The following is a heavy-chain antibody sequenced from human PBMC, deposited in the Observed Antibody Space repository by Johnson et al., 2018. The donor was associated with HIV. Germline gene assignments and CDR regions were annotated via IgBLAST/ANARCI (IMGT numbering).Heavy chain of an antibody. CDR1: GLTFSDHY. CDR2: MSTSGSTK. Sequence: VQVVESGGGLVQPGGSLRLSCAASGLTFSDHYMDWVRQAPGRGLEWVAYMSTSGSTKFYADSVKGRFTISRDSAISLIYLQLNSLGADDTAIYFCAKVRSSSSYGAFDIWGQGTMVTVSS. V-gene: IGHV3-48*01. CDR3: AKVRSSSSYGAFDI. J-gene: IGHJ3*02. D-gene: IGHD6-6*01.